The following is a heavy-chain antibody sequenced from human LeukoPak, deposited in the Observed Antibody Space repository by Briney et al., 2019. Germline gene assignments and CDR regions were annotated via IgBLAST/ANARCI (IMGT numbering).Heavy chain of an antibody. V-gene: IGHV4-39*07. CDR3: ARRRITMRRNWFDP. Sequence: SETLSLTCTVSGGSISSSSYWWGWIRQPPGKGLEWIGSIYYSGSTYYNPSLKSRVTISVDTSKNQFSLKLSSVTAADTAVYYCARRRITMRRNWFDPWGQGTLVTVSS. D-gene: IGHD3-10*01. CDR2: IYYSGST. J-gene: IGHJ5*02. CDR1: GGSISSSSYW.